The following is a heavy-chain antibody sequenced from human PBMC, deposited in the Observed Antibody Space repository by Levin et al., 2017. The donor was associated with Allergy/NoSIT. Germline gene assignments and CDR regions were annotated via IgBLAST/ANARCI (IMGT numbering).Heavy chain of an antibody. D-gene: IGHD3-16*01. Sequence: GESLKISCAASGFTFRIASLSWVRQAPGKGLEWVSAVSGSGDGTYYADSVKGRFTISRDNSKNTLYLQMNSLRVEDTAVYYCAKARQQLIRRGMDVWGQGTTVTVSS. V-gene: IGHV3-23*01. CDR1: GFTFRIAS. CDR3: AKARQQLIRRGMDV. CDR2: VSGSGDGT. J-gene: IGHJ6*02.